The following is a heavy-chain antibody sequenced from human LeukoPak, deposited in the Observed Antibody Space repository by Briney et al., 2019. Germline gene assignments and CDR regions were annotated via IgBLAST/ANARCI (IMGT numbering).Heavy chain of an antibody. CDR3: ARHWLDSGTPDRFDY. J-gene: IGHJ4*02. CDR1: GGSISSGGYF. V-gene: IGHV4-31*03. Sequence: SQTLSLTCTVSGGSISSGGYFWSWIRQHPGKGLEWIGHIYYSGSTFYNPSLKSRVTISVDTSKNQFSLKLSSVTAADTAVYYCARHWLDSGTPDRFDYWGQGTLVTVPS. CDR2: IYYSGST. D-gene: IGHD3-10*01.